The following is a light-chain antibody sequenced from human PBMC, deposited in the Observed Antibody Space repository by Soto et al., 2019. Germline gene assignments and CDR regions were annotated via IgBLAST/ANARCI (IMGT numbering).Light chain of an antibody. Sequence: QSVLTQPASVSGSPGQSSTISCTGTSSDVGGYDYVSWYQLHPGKAPKLMAFELNNRPSAVSYCFSGSKSGNTPSRITSRIKVEEEADYSCSSYSIRTAYLFGTGPKVTVL. CDR2: ELN. CDR1: SSDVGGYDY. CDR3: SSYSIRTAYL. J-gene: IGLJ1*01. V-gene: IGLV2-14*01.